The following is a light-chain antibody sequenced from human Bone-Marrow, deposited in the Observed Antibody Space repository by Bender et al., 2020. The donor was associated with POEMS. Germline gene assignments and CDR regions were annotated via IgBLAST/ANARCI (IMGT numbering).Light chain of an antibody. J-gene: IGLJ2*01. V-gene: IGLV3-1*01. CDR2: QDN. Sequence: SYEVTQPPSVSVSPGQTASITCSGDKLGSQYVWWFQQKPGQSPVLLIYQDNKRPSGIPERFSGSSAGNTVTLTTSGTQAMDEADYYCQAFDSSATVVFGGGTKLTV. CDR3: QAFDSSATVV. CDR1: KLGSQY.